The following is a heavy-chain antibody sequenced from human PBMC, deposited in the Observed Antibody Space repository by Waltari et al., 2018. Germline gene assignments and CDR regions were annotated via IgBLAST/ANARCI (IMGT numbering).Heavy chain of an antibody. D-gene: IGHD2-8*02. V-gene: IGHV3-7*01. CDR1: GFTFSSYW. CDR2: IKQDGSEK. Sequence: EVQLVESGGGLLQPGGSLRLSCAASGFTFSSYWISWVRKAPGKGLEWVANIKQDGSEKYYVDSVKGRFTISRDNAKNSLYLQMNSLRAEDTAVYYCARDNTGWFDPWGQGTLVTVSS. CDR3: ARDNTGWFDP. J-gene: IGHJ5*02.